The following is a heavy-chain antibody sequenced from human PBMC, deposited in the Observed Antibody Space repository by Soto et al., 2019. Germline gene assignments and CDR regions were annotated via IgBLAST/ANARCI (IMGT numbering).Heavy chain of an antibody. Sequence: SETLSLTCAVSGYSISSSNLWGWIRQPPGKGLEWIGYIYYSGSTYYNPSLKSRVTMSVDTSKNQFSLKLSSVTAVDTAVYYCARNLYENWNLAGSGWFDPWGQGTLVTVSS. V-gene: IGHV4-28*01. D-gene: IGHD1-7*01. J-gene: IGHJ5*02. CDR1: GYSISSSNL. CDR2: IYYSGST. CDR3: ARNLYENWNLAGSGWFDP.